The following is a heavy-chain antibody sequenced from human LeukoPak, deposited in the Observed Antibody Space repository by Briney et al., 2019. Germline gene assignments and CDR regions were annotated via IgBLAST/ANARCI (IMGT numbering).Heavy chain of an antibody. D-gene: IGHD4-17*01. CDR3: ARDAGRYGDYVGY. J-gene: IGHJ4*02. CDR1: GGSIRSY. Sequence: SETLSLTCTVSGGSIRSYWSWIRQPAGKGLEWIGSIYHSGSTYYNPSLKGRVTISVDTSKNQFSLKLSSVTAADTAVYYCARDAGRYGDYVGYWGQGTLVTVSS. CDR2: IYHSGST. V-gene: IGHV4-38-2*02.